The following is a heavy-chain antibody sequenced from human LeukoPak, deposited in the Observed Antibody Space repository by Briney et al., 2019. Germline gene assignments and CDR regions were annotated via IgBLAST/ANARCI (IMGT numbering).Heavy chain of an antibody. Sequence: GGSLRPSCIGAGSSFSTSCIDWVRHAPGEGLVWVSRINPDYSGTYYADSVRDRFTTSRDHPKNTPYIQMHTLRATQTAVSFCAKESLSAGLEYGGRETLVTVP. J-gene: IGHJ2*01. CDR1: GSSFSTSC. CDR2: INPDYSGT. V-gene: IGHV3-74*01. CDR3: AKESLSAGLEY. D-gene: IGHD2-8*01.